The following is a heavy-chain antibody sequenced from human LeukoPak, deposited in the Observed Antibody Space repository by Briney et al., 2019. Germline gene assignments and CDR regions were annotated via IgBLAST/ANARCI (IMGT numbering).Heavy chain of an antibody. CDR2: ISASAAST. J-gene: IGHJ4*02. CDR1: GFTFSSYA. V-gene: IGHV3-23*01. Sequence: GGSLRLSCPPSGFTFSSYAISWVRQAPGKGPEWVSAISASAASTHYAASVKCRFTTPRDNSENTLYLQMHSLRAEDTAVYYCCPGSAAYWGQGTLVTVSS. D-gene: IGHD6-25*01. CDR3: CPGSAAY.